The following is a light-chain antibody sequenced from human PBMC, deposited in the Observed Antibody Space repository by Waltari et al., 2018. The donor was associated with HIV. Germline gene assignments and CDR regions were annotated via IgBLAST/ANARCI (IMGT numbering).Light chain of an antibody. Sequence: QSVLTQPPSASGTPGQRVPISCFGSTSNIGSNTVNWYQQFPGRAPKLLLHNNNERPSGVPDRFSGSKSGTSASLAISGLQSEDEADYYCAAWDDSLSGPVFGGGTKLTVL. CDR2: NNN. J-gene: IGLJ3*02. V-gene: IGLV1-44*01. CDR3: AAWDDSLSGPV. CDR1: TSNIGSNT.